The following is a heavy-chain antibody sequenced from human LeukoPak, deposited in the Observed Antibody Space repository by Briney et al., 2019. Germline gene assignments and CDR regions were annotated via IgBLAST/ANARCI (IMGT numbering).Heavy chain of an antibody. J-gene: IGHJ4*02. CDR2: INPSGGST. V-gene: IGHV1-46*01. CDR3: AREPSNGVDY. D-gene: IGHD1-1*01. Sequence: ECMGIINPSGGSTSYAQKFQGRVTMTRDTSTSTVYMELSSLRSEDTAVYYCAREPSNGVDYWGQGTLVTVSS.